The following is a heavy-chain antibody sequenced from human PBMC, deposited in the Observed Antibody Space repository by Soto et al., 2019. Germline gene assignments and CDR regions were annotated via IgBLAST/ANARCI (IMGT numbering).Heavy chain of an antibody. CDR1: GGTFSSYA. J-gene: IGHJ6*02. CDR2: IIPIFGTA. CDR3: ARDIVVVVAATPYYYGMDV. V-gene: IGHV1-69*01. Sequence: QVQLVQSGAEVQKPGSSVKVSCKASGGTFSSYAISWVRQAPGQGLEWMGGIIPIFGTANYAQKFQGRVAITADESTSTAYMELSSLRSEDTAVYYCARDIVVVVAATPYYYGMDVWGQGTTVTVSS. D-gene: IGHD2-15*01.